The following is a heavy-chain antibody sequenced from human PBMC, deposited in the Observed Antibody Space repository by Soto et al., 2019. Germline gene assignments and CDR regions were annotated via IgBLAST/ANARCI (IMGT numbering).Heavy chain of an antibody. V-gene: IGHV1-18*01. CDR1: GYTFTSYG. CDR2: ISAYNGNT. D-gene: IGHD6-13*01. CDR3: ARGPGIAATTRGGYFQH. Sequence: QVQLVQSGAEVKKPGASVKVSCKASGYTFTSYGISWVRQAPGQGLEWMGWISAYNGNTNYAQKLQGRVTMTTXXSXSXXYMELRSLRSDDTAVYYCARGPGIAATTRGGYFQHWGQGTLVTVSS. J-gene: IGHJ1*01.